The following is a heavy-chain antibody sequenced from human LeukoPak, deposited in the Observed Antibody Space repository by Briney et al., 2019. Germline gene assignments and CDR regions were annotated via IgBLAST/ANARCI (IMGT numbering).Heavy chain of an antibody. CDR1: GFTFSDYG. D-gene: IGHD4-17*01. V-gene: IGHV3-30*04. CDR2: ISYDGKNR. CDR3: ARERFLDGDYVFDY. Sequence: GGSLRLSCAASGFTFSDYGMHWVRQAPGKGLEWVAGISYDGKNRYYADSVKGRFTISRDNSKNTLFLQMNSLRAEDTAVYYCARERFLDGDYVFDYWGRGTLVTVSS. J-gene: IGHJ4*02.